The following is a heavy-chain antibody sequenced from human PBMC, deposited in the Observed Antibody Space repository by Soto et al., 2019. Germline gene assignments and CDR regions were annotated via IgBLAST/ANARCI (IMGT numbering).Heavy chain of an antibody. CDR1: GYTFTSYA. V-gene: IGHV1-3*05. CDR3: ARTTTVVDNDFDY. J-gene: IGHJ4*02. CDR2: INAGNGNT. Sequence: QVQLVQSGAEEKKPGASVKVSCKASGYTFTSYAMHWVRQAPGQRLEWMGWINAGNGNTKYSQKFQGRVTITRDTSASTAYMALSSLRSEDTAVYYCARTTTVVDNDFDYWGQGTLVVVAS. D-gene: IGHD4-17*01.